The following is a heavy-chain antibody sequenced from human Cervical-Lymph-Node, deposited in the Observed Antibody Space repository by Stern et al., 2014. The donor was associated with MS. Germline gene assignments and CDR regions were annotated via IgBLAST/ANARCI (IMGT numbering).Heavy chain of an antibody. CDR2: IYPEDSDT. CDR3: ARRNGDLAFDY. D-gene: IGHD2-21*01. Sequence: EVQLVESGAEVKKPGESLQISCRGSGFSFTGYWIGWARLLPGKGLEWMGNIYPEDSDTRHSPSYQGHVTISVDKSISTAYLQWTSLRASDTAMYFCARRNGDLAFDYWGQGTPVTVSS. CDR1: GFSFTGYW. V-gene: IGHV5-51*01. J-gene: IGHJ4*02.